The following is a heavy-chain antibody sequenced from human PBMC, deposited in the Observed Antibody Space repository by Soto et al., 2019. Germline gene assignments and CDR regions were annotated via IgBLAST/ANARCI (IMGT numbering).Heavy chain of an antibody. Sequence: ASVTVSCKASVFTFSTSAIQWVRQARGQHLEWMGWIVVGSGDANYAQKFQERVTITRDMSTSTVYMELSSLTSEDTAVYYCGADEVDHFDTSGYYYLAYWGPGTPVTVSS. J-gene: IGHJ4*02. D-gene: IGHD3-22*01. CDR3: GADEVDHFDTSGYYYLAY. CDR2: IVVGSGDA. CDR1: VFTFSTSA. V-gene: IGHV1-58*02.